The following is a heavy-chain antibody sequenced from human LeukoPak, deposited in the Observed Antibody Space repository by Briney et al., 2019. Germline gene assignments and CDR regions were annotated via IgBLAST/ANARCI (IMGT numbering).Heavy chain of an antibody. CDR3: ARATLSDFYFNY. Sequence: GASVKVSCKAPGYMFTSYYMHWVRQAPGQGLEWVGIINPSGGSTSYAQKFQGRLTLTRDTSTNTVYMELSSLRSEDTAVYFCARATLSDFYFNYWGQGTLVTVSS. V-gene: IGHV1-46*01. CDR1: GYMFTSYY. CDR2: INPSGGST. J-gene: IGHJ4*02.